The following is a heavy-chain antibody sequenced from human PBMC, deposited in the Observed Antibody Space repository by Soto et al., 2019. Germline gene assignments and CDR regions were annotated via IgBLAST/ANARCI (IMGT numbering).Heavy chain of an antibody. V-gene: IGHV1-69*02. CDR3: ARGGEIRYFDWLLSYYYYYGMDV. Sequence: ASVKVSCKASGGTFSSYTISWVRQAPGQGLEWMGRIIPILGIANYAQKFQGRVTITADKSTSTAYMELSSLRSEDTAVYYCARGGEIRYFDWLLSYYYYYGMDVWG. CDR1: GGTFSSYT. CDR2: IIPILGIA. D-gene: IGHD3-9*01. J-gene: IGHJ6*02.